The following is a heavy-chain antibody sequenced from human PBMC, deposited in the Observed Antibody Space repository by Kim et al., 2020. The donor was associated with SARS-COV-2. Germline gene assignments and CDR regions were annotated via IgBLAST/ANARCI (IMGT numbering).Heavy chain of an antibody. V-gene: IGHV3-23*01. D-gene: IGHD5-12*01. CDR3: AKVRRIVATILWGLFDY. J-gene: IGHJ4*02. Sequence: VKGRFTISRDNSKNTLYLQMNSLRAEDTAVYYCAKVRRIVATILWGLFDYWGQGTLVTVSS.